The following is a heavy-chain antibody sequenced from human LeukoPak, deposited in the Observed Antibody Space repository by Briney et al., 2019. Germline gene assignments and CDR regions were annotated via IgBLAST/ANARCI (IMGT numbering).Heavy chain of an antibody. CDR1: GFTFSSYG. D-gene: IGHD2-2*01. J-gene: IGHJ6*03. V-gene: IGHV3-30*18. CDR3: AKGISGYCSSTSCPYYYYYMDV. Sequence: GSLRLSCAASGFTFSSYGMHWVRQAPGKGLGWVAVISYDGSNKYYADSVKGRFTISRDNSKNTLYLQMNSLRAEDTAVYYCAKGISGYCSSTSCPYYYYYMDVWGKGTTVTVSS. CDR2: ISYDGSNK.